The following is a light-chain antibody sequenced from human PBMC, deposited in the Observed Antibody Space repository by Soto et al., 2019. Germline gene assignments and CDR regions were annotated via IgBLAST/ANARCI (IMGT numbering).Light chain of an antibody. CDR2: NNN. J-gene: IGLJ1*01. V-gene: IGLV1-44*01. CDR3: AAWDDSLNGLYV. Sequence: QSVLTQPPSASGTPGQRVTISCSGSRSNIGRSSVNWYQQLPGTAPKLLIYNNNQWPSGVPDRFSGSKSGTSASLAISGLQSEDEADYYCAAWDDSLNGLYVFGSGTKVTVL. CDR1: RSNIGRSS.